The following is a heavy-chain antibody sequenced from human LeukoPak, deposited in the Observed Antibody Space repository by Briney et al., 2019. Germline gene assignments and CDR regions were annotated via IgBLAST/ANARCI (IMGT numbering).Heavy chain of an antibody. CDR1: GFTFTTYG. D-gene: IGHD3-22*01. CDR2: IGGSGVRT. J-gene: IGHJ4*02. CDR3: ARDSTYYYDSNPGY. V-gene: IGHV3-23*01. Sequence: PGGTLRLSCSASGFTFTTYGMNWVRQAPGKGLEWVSGIGGSGVRTYYADSVKGRFTISRDNSRNTVYLQMNSLRAEDTAVYYCARDSTYYYDSNPGYWGQGTLVTVSS.